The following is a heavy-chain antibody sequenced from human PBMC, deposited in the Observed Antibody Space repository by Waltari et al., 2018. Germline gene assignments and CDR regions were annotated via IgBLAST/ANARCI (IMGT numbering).Heavy chain of an antibody. Sequence: QVQLVQSGAEVRKPGASVKVSCKASGYIFTGIYINWVRLAPGQGFEWMGWINPHSGDTNDAQKFRGRSTMTRDTAITTAYIELSSLTSDDTAVYYCARGSSRVDFWGQGTLVTVSS. CDR3: ARGSSRVDF. J-gene: IGHJ4*02. D-gene: IGHD2-2*01. V-gene: IGHV1-2*02. CDR1: GYIFTGIY. CDR2: INPHSGDT.